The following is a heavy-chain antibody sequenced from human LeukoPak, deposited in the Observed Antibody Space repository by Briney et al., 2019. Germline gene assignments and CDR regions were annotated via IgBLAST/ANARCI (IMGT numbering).Heavy chain of an antibody. V-gene: IGHV1-46*01. D-gene: IGHD2-2*01. CDR2: VNPNVGGA. CDR1: GYKFTSYY. Sequence: GASVKVSCKASGYKFTSYYIHWVRQAPGQGLEWMGMVNPNVGGANYAHRFQGRATMTRDMSTSTVYMELSSLRSEDTAVYYCAKDLHQLPHVTEYFNNWGQGTLVTVSS. CDR3: AKDLHQLPHVTEYFNN. J-gene: IGHJ1*01.